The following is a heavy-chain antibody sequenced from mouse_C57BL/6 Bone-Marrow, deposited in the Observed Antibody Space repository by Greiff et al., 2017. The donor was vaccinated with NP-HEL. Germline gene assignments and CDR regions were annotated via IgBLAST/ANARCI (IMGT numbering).Heavy chain of an antibody. J-gene: IGHJ1*03. CDR1: GYTFTSYW. D-gene: IGHD1-1*01. Sequence: QVQLQQPGAELVKPGASVKLSCKASGYTFTSYWMQWVKQRPGQGLEWIVEIDPSDSYTNYNQKFKGKATLTVDTSSSTAYMQLSSLTSEDSAVYYCARDYGSSYRYFDVWGTGTTVTVSS. V-gene: IGHV1-50*01. CDR3: ARDYGSSYRYFDV. CDR2: IDPSDSYT.